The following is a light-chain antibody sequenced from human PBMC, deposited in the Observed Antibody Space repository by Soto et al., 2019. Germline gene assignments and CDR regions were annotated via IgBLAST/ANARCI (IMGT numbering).Light chain of an antibody. CDR1: SGYSNYK. CDR3: GTDHGSGHNFAYV. CDR2: VGTGGIVG. J-gene: IGLJ1*01. Sequence: QTVVTQPPSASASLGASVTLTCTLSSGYSNYKVDWYQQRPGKGPRFVMRVGTGGIVGSKGDGIPDRFSVLGSGLNRYLTIKNIQEEDEGDYHCGTDHGSGHNFAYVFGTGTKVTVL. V-gene: IGLV9-49*03.